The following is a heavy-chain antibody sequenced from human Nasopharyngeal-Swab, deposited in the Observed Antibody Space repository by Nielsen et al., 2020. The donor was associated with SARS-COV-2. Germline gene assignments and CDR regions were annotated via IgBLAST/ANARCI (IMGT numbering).Heavy chain of an antibody. D-gene: IGHD2-15*01. CDR2: INPSGGST. J-gene: IGHJ3*02. V-gene: IGHV1-46*01. CDR1: GYSFISYY. Sequence: ASVKVSCKASGYSFISYYMHWVRQAPGQGLEWMGIINPSGGSTSYAQKFQGRVTMTRDTSTSTVYMELSSLRSEDTAVYYCASCSGGSCYFYAFDIWGQGTMVTVSS. CDR3: ASCSGGSCYFYAFDI.